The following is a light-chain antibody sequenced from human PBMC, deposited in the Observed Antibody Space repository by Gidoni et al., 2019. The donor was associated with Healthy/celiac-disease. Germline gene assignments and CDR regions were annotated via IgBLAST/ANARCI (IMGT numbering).Light chain of an antibody. Sequence: EIVLTPSPATLSLSPGERATLSCRASQSVSSYLAWYQQKPGQAPRFLIYDASNRATGIPARFSGSGSGTDFTLTISSLEPEDFAFYYCQQRSNWPLTFGGGTKVEIK. CDR3: QQRSNWPLT. J-gene: IGKJ4*01. CDR1: QSVSSY. CDR2: DAS. V-gene: IGKV3-11*01.